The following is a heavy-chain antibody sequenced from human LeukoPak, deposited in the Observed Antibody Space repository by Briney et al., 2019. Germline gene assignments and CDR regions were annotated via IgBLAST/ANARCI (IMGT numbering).Heavy chain of an antibody. Sequence: SQTLSLTCAVYGGSFSGYYWSWISQPPGKGLEWIGEITHSGSTNYNPSLKSRVTISVDTSKNQFSLKLSSVTAADTAVYYCARGTRIVVVPAAPSYYYYMDVWGKGTTVTVSS. V-gene: IGHV4-34*01. D-gene: IGHD2-2*01. J-gene: IGHJ6*03. CDR1: GGSFSGYY. CDR2: ITHSGST. CDR3: ARGTRIVVVPAAPSYYYYMDV.